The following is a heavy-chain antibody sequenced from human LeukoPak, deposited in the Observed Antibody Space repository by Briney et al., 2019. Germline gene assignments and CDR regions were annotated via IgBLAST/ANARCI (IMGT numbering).Heavy chain of an antibody. D-gene: IGHD3-22*01. Sequence: GGSLRLSCAASGFTFSSYGMSWVRQAPGKGLEWVSAISGSGGRTYYADSVKGRFTISRDNSKNTLYLQMNSLRAEDTAMYYCARRAGDYSHPYDYWGQGTLVTVSS. J-gene: IGHJ4*02. CDR1: GFTFSSYG. CDR2: ISGSGGRT. V-gene: IGHV3-23*01. CDR3: ARRAGDYSHPYDY.